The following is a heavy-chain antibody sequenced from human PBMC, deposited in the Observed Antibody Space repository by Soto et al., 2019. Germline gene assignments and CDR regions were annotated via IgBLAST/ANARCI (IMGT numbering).Heavy chain of an antibody. CDR3: ARSGYSGSIRGMDV. D-gene: IGHD1-26*01. CDR1: GFTFSSYG. V-gene: IGHV3-33*01. CDR2: IWYDGSNK. J-gene: IGHJ6*02. Sequence: QVQLVESGGGVVQPGRSLRLSCAASGFTFSSYGMHWVRQAPGKGLEWVAVIWYDGSNKYYADSVKGRFTISRDKSKNTLYLQMNSLRAEDTAVYYCARSGYSGSIRGMDVWGQGTTVTVSS.